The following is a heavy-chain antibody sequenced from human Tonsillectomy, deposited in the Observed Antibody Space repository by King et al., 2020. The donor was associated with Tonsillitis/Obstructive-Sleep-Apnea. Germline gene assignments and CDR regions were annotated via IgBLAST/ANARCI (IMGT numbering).Heavy chain of an antibody. V-gene: IGHV4-4*07. CDR3: ARGARTYDDSGVYYNFFYYGLDV. D-gene: IGHD3-22*01. CDR2: IYSRGST. J-gene: IGHJ6*02. CDR1: GGSISNYY. Sequence: QLQESGPGPVKPSETLYLSCTVSGGSISNYYWRWIRQPAGKGLEWVGRIYSRGSTNYNPSLKSRVTMSVDTSKNQFSVNLSSVTAADPAVYYCARGARTYDDSGVYYNFFYYGLDVWGQGTTVTVSS.